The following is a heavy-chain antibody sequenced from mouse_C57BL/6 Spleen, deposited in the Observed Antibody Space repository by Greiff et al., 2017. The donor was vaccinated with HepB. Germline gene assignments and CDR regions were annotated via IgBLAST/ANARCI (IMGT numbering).Heavy chain of an antibody. Sequence: LVESGAELMKPGASVKLSCKATGYTFTGYWIEWVKQRPGHGLEWIGEILPGSGSTNYNEKFKGKATFTADTSSHTAYMQLSSLTTEDSAIYYCARSDDGYLLRAWLAYWGQGTLVTVSA. CDR2: ILPGSGST. CDR1: GYTFTGYW. D-gene: IGHD2-3*01. J-gene: IGHJ3*01. V-gene: IGHV1-9*01. CDR3: ARSDDGYLLRAWLAY.